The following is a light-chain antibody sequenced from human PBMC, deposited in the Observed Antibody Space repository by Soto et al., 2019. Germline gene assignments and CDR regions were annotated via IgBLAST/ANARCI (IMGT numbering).Light chain of an antibody. V-gene: IGKV1-39*01. CDR1: QGISTF. CDR2: GAS. J-gene: IGKJ1*01. CDR3: QHTRTTPRT. Sequence: DIQMTQSPSSLFASVGDRVTITCRASQGISTFLHWYQQRPGKAPSLIIYGASNLQSGVPSRFSGRGSGTAFSLTISTLQPEDVATYYCQHTRTTPRTFGQGTKVEI.